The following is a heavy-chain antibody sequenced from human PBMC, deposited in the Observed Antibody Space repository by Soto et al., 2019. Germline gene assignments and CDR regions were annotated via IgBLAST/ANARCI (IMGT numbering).Heavy chain of an antibody. CDR1: GGSISSGSYY. V-gene: IGHV4-31*03. J-gene: IGHJ4*02. D-gene: IGHD4-4*01. CDR3: ARASPSAYSNYGFDY. Sequence: SETLSLTCTVSGGSISSGSYYWSWIRQHPGRGLEWIGYIYYSGTTLYNPSLKSRVTISVDTSNNQFSLRLNSVTAADTAIYYCARASPSAYSNYGFDYWGQGTLVTVS. CDR2: IYYSGTT.